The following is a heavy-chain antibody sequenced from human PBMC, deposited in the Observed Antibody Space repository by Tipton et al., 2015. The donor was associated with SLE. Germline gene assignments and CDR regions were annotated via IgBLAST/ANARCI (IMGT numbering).Heavy chain of an antibody. CDR3: ARWSSGVTVVVTDAFDM. V-gene: IGHV1-8*01. Sequence: QSGPEVKKPGASVRVSCRASGYTFTNFDINWVRQATGQGLEWMGWMAPNTGTTVYAQKFQGRVTMTRNAAISTAYMDLSSLNAEDTAIYYCARWSSGVTVVVTDAFDMWGLGTLVTVSS. CDR1: GYTFTNFD. J-gene: IGHJ3*02. CDR2: MAPNTGTT. D-gene: IGHD3-22*01.